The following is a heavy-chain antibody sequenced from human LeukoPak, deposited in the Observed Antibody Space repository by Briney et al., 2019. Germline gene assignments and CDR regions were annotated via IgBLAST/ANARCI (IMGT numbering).Heavy chain of an antibody. CDR3: ARGDSSGPDGAF. CDR2: IIPILGIA. D-gene: IGHD3-22*01. CDR1: GGTFSSYA. Sequence: ASVKVSCKASGGTFSSYAISWVRQAPGQGLEWMGRIIPILGIANYAQKFQGRVTITADKSTSTAYMELSSLRSEDTAVYYCARGDSSGPDGAFWGQGTLVTVSS. V-gene: IGHV1-69*04. J-gene: IGHJ4*02.